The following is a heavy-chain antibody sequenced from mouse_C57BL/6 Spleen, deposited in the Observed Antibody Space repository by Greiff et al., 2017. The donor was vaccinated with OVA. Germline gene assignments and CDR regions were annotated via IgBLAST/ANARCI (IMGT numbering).Heavy chain of an antibody. CDR2: INPYNGGT. V-gene: IGHV1-19*01. CDR1: GYTFTDYY. CDR3: ARERDSSGYVPPFAY. Sequence: EVKLQESGPVLVKPGASVKMSCKASGYTFTDYYMNWVKQSHGKSLEWIGVINPYNGGTSYNQKFKGKATLTVDKSSSTAYMELNSLTSEDSAVYYRARERDSSGYVPPFAYWGQGTLVTVSA. J-gene: IGHJ3*01. D-gene: IGHD3-2*02.